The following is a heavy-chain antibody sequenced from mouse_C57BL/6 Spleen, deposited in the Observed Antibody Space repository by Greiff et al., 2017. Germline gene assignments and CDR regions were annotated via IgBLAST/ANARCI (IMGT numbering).Heavy chain of an antibody. Sequence: QVQLKQSGAELVRPGASVTLSCKASGYTFTDYEMHWVKQTPVHGLEWIGAIDPETGGTAYNQKFKGKAILTADKSSSTAYMELRSLTSEDSAVYYCTREGYYYGSPFAYWGQGTLVTVSA. CDR1: GYTFTDYE. CDR3: TREGYYYGSPFAY. D-gene: IGHD1-1*01. V-gene: IGHV1-15*01. CDR2: IDPETGGT. J-gene: IGHJ3*01.